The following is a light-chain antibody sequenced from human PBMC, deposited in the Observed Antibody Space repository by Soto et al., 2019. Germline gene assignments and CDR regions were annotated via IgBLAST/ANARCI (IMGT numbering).Light chain of an antibody. Sequence: IQLTQTPSSLSASVGDRVTITSRASQSISSYLNWYQQKPGKGPNLLIYAASSLQSGVPSRFSGSGSGSDFTLTISSLQPEDFTTYYCQQSYSTPITFGRGTRLEI. CDR2: AAS. CDR1: QSISSY. J-gene: IGKJ5*01. V-gene: IGKV1-39*01. CDR3: QQSYSTPIT.